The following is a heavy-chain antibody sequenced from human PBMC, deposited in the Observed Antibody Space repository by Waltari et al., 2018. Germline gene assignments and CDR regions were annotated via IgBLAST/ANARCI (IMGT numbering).Heavy chain of an antibody. J-gene: IGHJ4*02. V-gene: IGHV1-2*02. CDR2: INHNSGGT. D-gene: IGHD3-10*01. CDR3: ARYIPGKSFFDY. Sequence: QVQLVQSGAEVKKPGASVKVSCKASGYTCTGYDMHWVRQAPGQGLEWMGWINHNSGGTNYAQKFQGRVTMTRDTSISTAYMELSRLRADDTAVYYCARYIPGKSFFDYWGQGTLVTVSS. CDR1: GYTCTGYD.